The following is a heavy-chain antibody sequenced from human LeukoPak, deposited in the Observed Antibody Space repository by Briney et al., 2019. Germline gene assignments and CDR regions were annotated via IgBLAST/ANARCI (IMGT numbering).Heavy chain of an antibody. V-gene: IGHV3-9*01. D-gene: IGHD1-14*01. J-gene: IGHJ5*02. CDR2: INWNSGSI. CDR3: VKDRRNPYRPEGPFDP. Sequence: GGSLRLSCAASGFTFEDYAMHWVRQAPGKGLEWVSGINWNSGSIGYADSVKGRFTISRDNVMNSLYLQMNSLRPEDTALYYCVKDRRNPYRPEGPFDPWGQGTLVTVSS. CDR1: GFTFEDYA.